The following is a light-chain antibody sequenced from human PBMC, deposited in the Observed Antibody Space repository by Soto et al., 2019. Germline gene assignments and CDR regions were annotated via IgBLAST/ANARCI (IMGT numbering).Light chain of an antibody. J-gene: IGKJ5*01. V-gene: IGKV3-20*01. CDR1: QSVSSNF. CDR3: QLYGISPP. CDR2: ASS. Sequence: EIVLTQCPATLSLSRGQIATLSCRASQSVSSNFLAWYQHKPGQAPRLLIYASSNRATGIPDRFSGSASGTDFTLTITRLEPEDFAVYYCQLYGISPPFGQGTRVEIK.